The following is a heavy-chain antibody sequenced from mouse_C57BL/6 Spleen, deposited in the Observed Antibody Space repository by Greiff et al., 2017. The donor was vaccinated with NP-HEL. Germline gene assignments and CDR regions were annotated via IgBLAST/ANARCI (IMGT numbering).Heavy chain of an antibody. CDR1: GYTFTSYW. CDR2: IYPSDSET. V-gene: IGHV1-61*01. Sequence: QVQLQQPGAELVRPGSSVKLSCKASGYTFTSYWMDWVKQRPGQGLEWIGNIYPSDSETHYNQKFKDKATLTVDKSSSTAYMQLSSLTSEDSAVYYCARVSLYGYDAMDYWGQGTSVTVSS. J-gene: IGHJ4*01. CDR3: ARVSLYGYDAMDY. D-gene: IGHD1-1*01.